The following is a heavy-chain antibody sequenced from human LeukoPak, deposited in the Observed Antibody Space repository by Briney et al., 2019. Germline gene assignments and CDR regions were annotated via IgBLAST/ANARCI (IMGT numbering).Heavy chain of an antibody. CDR2: INPNSGGT. CDR3: ARDRIQNWNYYYYYYMDV. D-gene: IGHD1-1*01. CDR1: GYTFTSYA. V-gene: IGHV1-2*02. J-gene: IGHJ6*03. Sequence: ASVKVSCKASGYTFTSYAMNWVRQAPGQGLEWMGWINPNSGGTNYAQKFQGRVTMTRDTSISTAYMELSRLRSDDTAVYYCARDRIQNWNYYYYYYMDVWGKGTTVTVSS.